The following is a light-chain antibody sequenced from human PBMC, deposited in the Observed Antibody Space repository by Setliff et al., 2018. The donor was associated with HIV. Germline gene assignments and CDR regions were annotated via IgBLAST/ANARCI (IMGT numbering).Light chain of an antibody. CDR3: CSYAGSYTLV. V-gene: IGLV2-23*02. Sequence: QSALTQPASVSGSPGQSITISCTGTSSDVGSYNLVSWYQQRPGKAPKLMIYEVSKRPSGVSNRFSGSKSGNAASLTISGLQSEDEADYYCCSYAGSYTLVFGGGTK. CDR2: EVS. J-gene: IGLJ2*01. CDR1: SSDVGSYNL.